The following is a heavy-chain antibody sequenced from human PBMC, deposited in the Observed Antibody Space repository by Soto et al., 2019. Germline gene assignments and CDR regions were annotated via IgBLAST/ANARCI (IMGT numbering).Heavy chain of an antibody. CDR1: GFTFSSYA. CDR3: ARQGRDGYNFDY. CDR2: IYPGYSDT. D-gene: IGHD5-12*01. V-gene: IGHV5-51*01. Sequence: SLRLSCAASGFTFSSYAMSWVRQMPGKGLEWMGIIYPGYSDTRYSPSFQGQVTISADKSISTAYLQWSSLKASDTAMYYCARQGRDGYNFDYWGQGTLVTVSS. J-gene: IGHJ4*02.